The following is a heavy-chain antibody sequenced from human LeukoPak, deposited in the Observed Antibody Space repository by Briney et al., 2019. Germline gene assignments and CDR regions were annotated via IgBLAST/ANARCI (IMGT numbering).Heavy chain of an antibody. CDR1: GGSFSGYY. CDR3: ARLSFEWSYGYFDY. CDR2: IYYSGST. D-gene: IGHD1-26*01. J-gene: IGHJ4*02. Sequence: SETLSLTCAVYGGSFSGYYWSWIRQPPGKGLEWIGSIYYSGSTYYNPSLKSRVTISVDTSKNQFSLKLSSVTAADTAVYYCARLSFEWSYGYFDYWGQGTLVTVSS. V-gene: IGHV4-34*01.